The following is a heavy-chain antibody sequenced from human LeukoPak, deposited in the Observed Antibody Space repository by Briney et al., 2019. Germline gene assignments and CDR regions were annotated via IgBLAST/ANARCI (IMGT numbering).Heavy chain of an antibody. V-gene: IGHV3-21*01. Sequence: GGSLRLSCAASGFTFSSYSMNWVRQAPGKGLEWVSSISSSSSYIYYADSVKGRFTISRDNAKNSLYLQMNSLRAEDTAVYYCSRGQKDPYGPEFDYWGQGTLVTVSS. J-gene: IGHJ4*02. CDR2: ISSSSSYI. CDR1: GFTFSSYS. CDR3: SRGQKDPYGPEFDY. D-gene: IGHD3-22*01.